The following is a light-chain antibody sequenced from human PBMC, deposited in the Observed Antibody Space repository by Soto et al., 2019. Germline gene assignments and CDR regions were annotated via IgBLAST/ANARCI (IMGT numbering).Light chain of an antibody. Sequence: DIVMTQSPLSLPVTPGEPASISCRSSQSLLHSNGYNYLDWYLQKPGQSPQLLIYLGSNRASGASCRFSGSGSGTDFTLKISRVEAEDVEVYYCMQALQTPVTFVQGTKLEIK. J-gene: IGKJ2*01. CDR3: MQALQTPVT. V-gene: IGKV2-28*01. CDR2: LGS. CDR1: QSLLHSNGYNY.